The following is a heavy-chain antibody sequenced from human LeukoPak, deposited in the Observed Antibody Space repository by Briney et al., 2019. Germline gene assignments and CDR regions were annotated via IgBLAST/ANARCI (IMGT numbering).Heavy chain of an antibody. Sequence: GGSLRLSCAASGFTFSSYAMSWVRQAPGKGLEWVSAISGSGGSTYYADSVKGRFTISRDNSKNTLYLQMNSLRVEDTAVYYCAKEKKYYYDGSGYPGYDYWGQGTLVTVSS. CDR3: AKEKKYYYDGSGYPGYDY. CDR2: ISGSGGST. J-gene: IGHJ4*02. CDR1: GFTFSSYA. D-gene: IGHD3-22*01. V-gene: IGHV3-23*01.